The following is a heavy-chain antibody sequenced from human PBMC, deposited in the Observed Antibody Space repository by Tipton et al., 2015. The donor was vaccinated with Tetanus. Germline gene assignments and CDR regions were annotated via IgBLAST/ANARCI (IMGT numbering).Heavy chain of an antibody. V-gene: IGHV4-61*03. CDR1: GASVRAGDYS. D-gene: IGHD3-3*01. J-gene: IGHJ5*02. Sequence: GLVKPSETLSLTCTVSGASVRAGDYSWNWIRQPPGKGLEWLAYVSYSGRTNSNYFLKSRITVSQDASKNHFSLRLTSVTAADTAVYYCARSHVFRLTLFGEEIPRSGRFDPWGQGTLVTVSS. CDR3: ARSHVFRLTLFGEEIPRSGRFDP. CDR2: VSYSGRT.